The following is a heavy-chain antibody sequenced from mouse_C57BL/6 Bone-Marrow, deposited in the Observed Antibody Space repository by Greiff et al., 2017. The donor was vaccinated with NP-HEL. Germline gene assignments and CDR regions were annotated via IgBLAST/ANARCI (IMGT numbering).Heavy chain of an antibody. CDR2: IWTGGGT. J-gene: IGHJ4*01. CDR3: ARKDTTVGGNYYAMDY. D-gene: IGHD1-1*01. V-gene: IGHV2-9-1*01. CDR1: GFSLTSYA. Sequence: VKLVESGPGLVAPSQSLSITCTVSGFSLTSYAISWVRQPPGKGLEWLGVIWTGGGTNYNSALKSRLSISKDNSTSQVYLKMNRQQTDDTARYYCARKDTTVGGNYYAMDYWGQGTSVTVSS.